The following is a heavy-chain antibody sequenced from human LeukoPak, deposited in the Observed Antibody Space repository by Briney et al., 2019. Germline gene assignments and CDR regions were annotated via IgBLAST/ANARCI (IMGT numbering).Heavy chain of an antibody. CDR3: ARFACSSTGCYSVWFDP. CDR1: GGSISSYY. Sequence: PSETLSLTCTVSGGSISSYYWSWIRQPPGKGLEWIGYIYYSGSTNYNPSLKSRVTISVDTSKNQFSLKLSSVTAADTAVYYCARFACSSTGCYSVWFDPWGQGTLVTVSS. V-gene: IGHV4-59*01. D-gene: IGHD2-2*01. CDR2: IYYSGST. J-gene: IGHJ5*02.